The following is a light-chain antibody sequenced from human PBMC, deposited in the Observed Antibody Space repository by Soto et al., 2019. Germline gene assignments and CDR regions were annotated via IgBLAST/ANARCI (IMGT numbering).Light chain of an antibody. CDR3: QQYGSSPGT. Sequence: IVLTQSPGTLYLSPGERATLSCRASQSVTSNYLAWYQQKPGQAPWLLIFGASIRATGLPDRFSGSGSGTDFTLTISRLEPDDFAEYYCQQYGSSPGTFGQGTKVEIK. J-gene: IGKJ1*01. CDR1: QSVTSNY. V-gene: IGKV3-20*01. CDR2: GAS.